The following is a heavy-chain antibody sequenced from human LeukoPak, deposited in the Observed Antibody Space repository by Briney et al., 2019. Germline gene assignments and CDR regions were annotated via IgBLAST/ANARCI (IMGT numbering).Heavy chain of an antibody. J-gene: IGHJ4*02. V-gene: IGHV3-23*01. CDR1: GFTFSSYA. D-gene: IGHD1-14*01. Sequence: GGSPRLSCAASGFTFSSYAMSWVRQAPGKGLEWVSAIIGSGSSTYYADSVKGRFTISRDNSKNTLYLQMNSLRPEDTAVYYCARTSQTFDYWGQGTLVTVSS. CDR2: IIGSGSST. CDR3: ARTSQTFDY.